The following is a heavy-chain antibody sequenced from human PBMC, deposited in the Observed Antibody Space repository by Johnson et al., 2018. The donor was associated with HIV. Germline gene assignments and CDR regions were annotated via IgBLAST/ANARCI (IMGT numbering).Heavy chain of an antibody. D-gene: IGHD2-21*01. CDR2: IRYDGSNK. CDR3: ARERRAGVKGAFDI. V-gene: IGHV3-30*02. CDR1: GFTFSSYG. Sequence: QEQLVESGGGVVQPGGSLRLSCAASGFTFSSYGMHWVRQAPGKGLEWVAFIRYDGSNKYYADSVKGRFSISRDNSKNTLYLQMNSLRAEDTAVYYCARERRAGVKGAFDIWGQGTMVTVSS. J-gene: IGHJ3*02.